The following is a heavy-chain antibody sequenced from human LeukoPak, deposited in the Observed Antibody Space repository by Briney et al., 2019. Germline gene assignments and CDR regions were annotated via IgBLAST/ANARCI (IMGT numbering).Heavy chain of an antibody. V-gene: IGHV4-59*12. D-gene: IGHD3-22*01. Sequence: SGTLSLTCTVSGGSISSYYWSWIRQPPGKGLEWIGTIYHSGSTYYNTSLKSRVTISVDTSKNQFSLKFNSVTAADTAVYYCARVGIVLVTGSNWVDPWGQGTLVTVSS. J-gene: IGHJ5*02. CDR3: ARVGIVLVTGSNWVDP. CDR1: GGSISSYY. CDR2: IYHSGST.